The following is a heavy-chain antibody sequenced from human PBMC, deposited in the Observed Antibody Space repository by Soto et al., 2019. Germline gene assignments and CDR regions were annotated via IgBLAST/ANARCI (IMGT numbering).Heavy chain of an antibody. D-gene: IGHD1-1*01. Sequence: EVHLLESGGGLVQPGGSLRLSCAASGFTFNYAMMWVRQAPGKGQEWVSGIVGDGSSIYYADSVKGRFTISRDNSKNTLYLQMNSLRVEDTAVYYCARDAVYNDGLWLVAYWGQGTLVTVSS. CDR3: ARDAVYNDGLWLVAY. J-gene: IGHJ4*02. CDR1: GFTFNYA. V-gene: IGHV3-23*01. CDR2: IVGDGSSI.